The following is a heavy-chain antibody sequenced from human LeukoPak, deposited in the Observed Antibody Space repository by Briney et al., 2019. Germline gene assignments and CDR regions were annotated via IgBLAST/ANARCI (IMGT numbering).Heavy chain of an antibody. V-gene: IGHV3-23*01. CDR2: ITGSGDTT. CDR1: GFIFRNYA. D-gene: IGHD3-9*01. Sequence: PGGSLRLSCAASGFIFRNYAMRWVRQAPGKGLEWVSAITGSGDTTYYADSVKGRFTISRENSNNTLYVEMNTLRAEDTAVYYCAKWGDYDILTGYYVSDFWGQGTLVTVSS. CDR3: AKWGDYDILTGYYVSDF. J-gene: IGHJ4*02.